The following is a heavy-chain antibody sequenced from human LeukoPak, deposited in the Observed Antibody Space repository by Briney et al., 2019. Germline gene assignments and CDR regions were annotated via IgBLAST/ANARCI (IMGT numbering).Heavy chain of an antibody. CDR3: ARSHSSRLD. J-gene: IGHJ4*02. CDR1: GFTFSNYS. CDR2: TSSSSSYI. V-gene: IGHV3-21*01. Sequence: GGSLRLSCVASGFTFSNYSINWVRQAPGKGLEWISFTSSSSSYIYYADSVKGRFTISRDNAKNTLYLQMNSLRAEDTAVYYCARSHSSRLDWGQGTLVTVSS. D-gene: IGHD6-13*01.